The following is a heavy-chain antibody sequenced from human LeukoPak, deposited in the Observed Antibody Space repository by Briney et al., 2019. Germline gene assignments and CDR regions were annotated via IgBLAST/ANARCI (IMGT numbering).Heavy chain of an antibody. J-gene: IGHJ6*03. D-gene: IGHD3-10*01. Sequence: SETLSLTCAVYGGSFSGYYWSWIRQPPGKGLEWIGEINHSGSTNYNPSLKSRVTISVDTSKNQFSLKLSSVTAADTAVYYCARARPANYYGSGSYAPSYYYYYMDVWGKGTTVTVSS. CDR3: ARARPANYYGSGSYAPSYYYYYMDV. CDR1: GGSFSGYY. CDR2: INHSGST. V-gene: IGHV4-34*01.